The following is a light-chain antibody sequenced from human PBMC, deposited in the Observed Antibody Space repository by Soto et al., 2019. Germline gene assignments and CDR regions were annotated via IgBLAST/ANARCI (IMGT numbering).Light chain of an antibody. CDR1: QSVSSN. Sequence: EIVMTQSPATLSVSPGERATLPCWASQSVSSNLAWYQQKSGQAPRLLMYGASTRATTIPARFSGSGSGTDFTLTISRLAPEDFPVYYCQQYGSSGTFGKGTKADI. J-gene: IGKJ1*01. CDR2: GAS. CDR3: QQYGSSGT. V-gene: IGKV3-15*01.